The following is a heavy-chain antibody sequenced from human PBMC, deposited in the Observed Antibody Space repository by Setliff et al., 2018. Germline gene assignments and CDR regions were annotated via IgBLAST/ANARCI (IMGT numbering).Heavy chain of an antibody. D-gene: IGHD3-10*01. Sequence: PGGSLRLSCSASGFTFNTYTMPWVRQAPGKGLEYVSSLGPNGGSTYYADSVKGRFTISRDSSKNTLYLQMSSLRAEDTAVYYCVKTQWDKWIRGAFDIWGQGTVVTVSS. V-gene: IGHV3-64D*09. CDR2: LGPNGGST. CDR3: VKTQWDKWIRGAFDI. CDR1: GFTFNTYT. J-gene: IGHJ3*02.